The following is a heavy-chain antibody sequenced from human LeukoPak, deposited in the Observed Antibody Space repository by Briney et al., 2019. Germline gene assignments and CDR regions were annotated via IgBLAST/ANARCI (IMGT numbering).Heavy chain of an antibody. CDR2: ISAYNCNT. CDR1: CYTFSSYG. J-gene: IGHJ4*02. CDR3: ARDYGELQGIDY. D-gene: IGHD1-26*01. Sequence: ASVKVSCKASCYTFSSYGISWVREAPGQGLEWMGWISAYNCNTNYAQKLQGRVTMTTDTSTSTAYMELRSLRSDDTAVYYCARDYGELQGIDYWGQGTLVTVSS. V-gene: IGHV1-18*01.